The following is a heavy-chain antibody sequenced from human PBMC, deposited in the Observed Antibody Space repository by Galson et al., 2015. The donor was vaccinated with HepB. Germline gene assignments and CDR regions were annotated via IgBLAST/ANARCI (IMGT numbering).Heavy chain of an antibody. CDR3: ARGVLLWDGPDY. CDR1: GYKFTSYY. J-gene: IGHJ4*02. V-gene: IGHV1-46*01. D-gene: IGHD3-10*01. CDR2: INPSGGST. Sequence: SVKVSCKASGYKFTSYYMRWVRQAPGQGLEWMGIINPSGGSTDYAQKFRGRLTMTRDTSTSTVFMELSSLRSEDTAVYHCARGVLLWDGPDYWGQGTLVTVSS.